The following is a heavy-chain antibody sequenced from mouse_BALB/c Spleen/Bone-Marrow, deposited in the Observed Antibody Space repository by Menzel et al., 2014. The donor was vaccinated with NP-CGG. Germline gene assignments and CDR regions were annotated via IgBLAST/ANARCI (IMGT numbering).Heavy chain of an antibody. CDR1: GYSITGGYF. J-gene: IGHJ4*01. Sequence: ESGPGLVKPSQSLSLTCSVTGYSITGGYFWNWIRQFPGNKLEWMGYISYDGSNNYNPSLKNRISIIRDTSRNQFLLKLNSVTTEDTAEYFCTRALMIVTGPMDYWGQGTSVAVSS. V-gene: IGHV3-6*02. D-gene: IGHD2-4*01. CDR2: ISYDGSN. CDR3: TRALMIVTGPMDY.